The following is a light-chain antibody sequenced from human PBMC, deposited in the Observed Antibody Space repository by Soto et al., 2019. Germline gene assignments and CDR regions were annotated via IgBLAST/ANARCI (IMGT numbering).Light chain of an antibody. Sequence: QLVLTQPPSASGTPGQRVTISCSGSSSNIGSDSVSWYQQLPGTAPKLLIYRNNQRPSGVPDRFSGSKSGTSASLAISGLRSEDEAHYYCAAWDDSLSGPLFGGGTKLTVL. CDR3: AAWDDSLSGPL. V-gene: IGLV1-47*01. J-gene: IGLJ2*01. CDR2: RNN. CDR1: SSNIGSDS.